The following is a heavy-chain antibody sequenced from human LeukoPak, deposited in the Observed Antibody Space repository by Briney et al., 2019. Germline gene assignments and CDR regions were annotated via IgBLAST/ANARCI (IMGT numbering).Heavy chain of an antibody. Sequence: MPSETLSLTCTVSGGSISSYYWSWIRQPPGKGLEWIGYIYYSGSTNYNPSLKSRVTISVDTSKNQFSLKLSSVTAADTAVYYCAVGLCSSTSCYTYSYYYGMDVWGQGTTVTVSS. CDR2: IYYSGST. V-gene: IGHV4-59*08. J-gene: IGHJ6*02. CDR1: GGSISSYY. D-gene: IGHD2-2*02. CDR3: AVGLCSSTSCYTYSYYYGMDV.